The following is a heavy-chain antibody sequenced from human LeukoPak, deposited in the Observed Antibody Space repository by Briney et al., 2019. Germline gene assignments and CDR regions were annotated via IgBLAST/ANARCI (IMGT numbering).Heavy chain of an antibody. CDR3: ARANGCSGGSCYSPPYYYYGMDV. CDR1: GGTFSSYA. D-gene: IGHD2-15*01. J-gene: IGHJ6*02. V-gene: IGHV1-69*04. CDR2: IIPICGIA. Sequence: SVKVSCKASGGTFSSYAISWVRQAPGQGLEWMGRIIPICGIANYAQKFQGRVTITADKSTSTAYMELSSLRSEDTAVYYCARANGCSGGSCYSPPYYYYGMDVWGQGTTVTVSS.